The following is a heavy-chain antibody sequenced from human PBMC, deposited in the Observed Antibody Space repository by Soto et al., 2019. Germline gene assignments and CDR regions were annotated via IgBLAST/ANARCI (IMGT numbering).Heavy chain of an antibody. CDR3: ARDLRYYYDSSGYYPTVAFDI. D-gene: IGHD3-22*01. Sequence: SVKVSCKASGGTFSSYAISWVRQAPGQGLEWMGGIIPIFGTANYAQKFQGRVTITADESTSTAYMELSSLRSEDTAVYYCARDLRYYYDSSGYYPTVAFDIWGQGTMVTVSS. J-gene: IGHJ3*02. V-gene: IGHV1-69*13. CDR2: IIPIFGTA. CDR1: GGTFSSYA.